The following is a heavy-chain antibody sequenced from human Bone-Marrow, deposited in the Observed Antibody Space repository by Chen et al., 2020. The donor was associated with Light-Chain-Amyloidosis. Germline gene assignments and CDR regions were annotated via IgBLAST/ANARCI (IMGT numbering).Heavy chain of an antibody. CDR1: GYTFTGYY. J-gene: IGHJ6*02. CDR2: VNPNNGGI. CDR3: ARDMSPGIAVSGPYGMDV. Sequence: QVQLVQSGAELRKPGASVKVCCKASGYTFTGYYIHWVRQAPGQGLEWVGWVNPNNGGINYAQKFQDRVSMTRHTTVSTVYMELSRLTSDDTAVYFCARDMSPGIAVSGPYGMDVWGQGTTVTVSS. D-gene: IGHD6-19*01. V-gene: IGHV1-2*02.